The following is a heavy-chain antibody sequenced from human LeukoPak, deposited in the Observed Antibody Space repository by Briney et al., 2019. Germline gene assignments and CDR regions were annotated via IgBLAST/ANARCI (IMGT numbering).Heavy chain of an antibody. CDR2: IYPGDSDT. J-gene: IGHJ5*02. CDR1: GYSFTSYW. V-gene: IGHV5-51*01. CDR3: ARHGEKYSSSSWFDP. D-gene: IGHD6-6*01. Sequence: AGESLKISCKGSGYSFTSYWIGWVRQMHGKGLEWMGIIYPGDSDTRYSPSFQGQVTISADKSISTAYLQWSSLKASDTAMYYCARHGEKYSSSSWFDPWGQGTLVTVSS.